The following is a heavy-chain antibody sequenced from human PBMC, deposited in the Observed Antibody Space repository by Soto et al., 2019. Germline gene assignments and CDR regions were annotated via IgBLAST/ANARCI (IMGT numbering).Heavy chain of an antibody. V-gene: IGHV4-34*01. D-gene: IGHD3-22*01. CDR2: SNHGGST. J-gene: IGHJ5*02. CDR1: NGSLSGYY. CDR3: ARGSRSLYYYDTSASNYFGP. Sequence: SETLSLTCAVFNGSLSGYYWSWVRQPPGKGPEWIGESNHGGSTNYNPSLRSRLTISVDTSKNQFSLRLRSVTAADTAVYYCARGSRSLYYYDTSASNYFGPWGQGTLVTVSS.